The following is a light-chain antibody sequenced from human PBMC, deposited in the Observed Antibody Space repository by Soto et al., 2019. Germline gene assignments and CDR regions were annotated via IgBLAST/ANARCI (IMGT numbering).Light chain of an antibody. Sequence: IVMTQSRATLSVSPGXXXXLXXRASQSVSSNLAWYQQKAGQAPRLLIYGASTRATGIPDRFSGSGSGTDFTLTISRLEPEDFAVYYCQQYGTSPRTFGQGTKVDIK. CDR3: QQYGTSPRT. CDR1: QSVSSN. J-gene: IGKJ1*01. V-gene: IGKV3-20*01. CDR2: GAS.